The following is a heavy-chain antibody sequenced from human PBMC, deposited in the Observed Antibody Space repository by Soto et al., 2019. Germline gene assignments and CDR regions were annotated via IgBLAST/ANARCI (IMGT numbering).Heavy chain of an antibody. J-gene: IGHJ4*02. D-gene: IGHD5-12*01. CDR3: ARDSKRGYSGYDKLDY. CDR1: GGSISSYY. V-gene: IGHV4-59*01. CDR2: IYYSGST. Sequence: SETLSLTCTVSGGSISSYYWSWIRQPPGKGLEWIGYIYYSGSTNSNPSLKRRVTISVDTSKNQFSLKLSSVTAADTAVYYCARDSKRGYSGYDKLDYWGQGTLVTVSS.